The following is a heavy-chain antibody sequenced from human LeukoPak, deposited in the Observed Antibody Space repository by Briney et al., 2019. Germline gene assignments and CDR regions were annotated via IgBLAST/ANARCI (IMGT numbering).Heavy chain of an antibody. V-gene: IGHV1-18*01. Sequence: GASVKVSCKASGYTFTSYGISWVRQAPGQGLEWMGWISAYNGNTNYAQKLQGRVTMTTDTSTSTAYMELRSLRSDDTAVYYCARDSERGVLDCSSTSCYGALDYWGQGTLVTVSS. J-gene: IGHJ4*02. CDR2: ISAYNGNT. D-gene: IGHD2-2*01. CDR1: GYTFTSYG. CDR3: ARDSERGVLDCSSTSCYGALDY.